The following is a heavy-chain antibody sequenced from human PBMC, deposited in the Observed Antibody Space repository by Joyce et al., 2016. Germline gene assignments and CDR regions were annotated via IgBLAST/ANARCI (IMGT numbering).Heavy chain of an antibody. CDR1: GFTFDDYT. Sequence: EVQLVESGGVVVQPGGSLRLSCAASGFTFDDYTMHWVRQAPGKGLGWVSLISWDGVSTYYADSVKGRFTISRDNSKNSLYLQMNSLRTEDTALYYCAKDRGGFGVVISSYLDYWGQGTLVTVSS. D-gene: IGHD3-3*01. J-gene: IGHJ4*02. V-gene: IGHV3-43*01. CDR2: ISWDGVST. CDR3: AKDRGGFGVVISSYLDY.